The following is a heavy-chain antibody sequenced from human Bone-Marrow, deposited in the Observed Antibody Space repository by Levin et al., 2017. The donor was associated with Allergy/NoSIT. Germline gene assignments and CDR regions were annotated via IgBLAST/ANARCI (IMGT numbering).Heavy chain of an antibody. J-gene: IGHJ4*02. D-gene: IGHD3-9*01. CDR2: IYYNGRT. CDR1: GDFMSNYY. Sequence: SETLSLTCNVSGDFMSNYYWSWIRQPPGKGLEYIGYIYYNGRTHYNPSLKSRVTISSDTSKTQFSLTLRSVTSADTAVYFCARARFFDIVTGYFHFDYWGQGALVTVSS. V-gene: IGHV4-59*01. CDR3: ARARFFDIVTGYFHFDY.